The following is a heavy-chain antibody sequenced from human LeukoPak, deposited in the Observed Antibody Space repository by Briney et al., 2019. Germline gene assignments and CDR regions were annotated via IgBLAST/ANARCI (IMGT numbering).Heavy chain of an antibody. Sequence: PGGSLRLSCAASGFTFSDYYMSWIRQAPGKGLEWVPYISSSGSTIYYADSVKGRFTISRDNAKNSLYLQINSLRAEDTAVYYCARDQYLRSGWYWSQDYYYGMDVWGQGTTVTVSS. V-gene: IGHV3-11*01. CDR3: ARDQYLRSGWYWSQDYYYGMDV. J-gene: IGHJ6*02. D-gene: IGHD6-19*01. CDR2: ISSSGSTI. CDR1: GFTFSDYY.